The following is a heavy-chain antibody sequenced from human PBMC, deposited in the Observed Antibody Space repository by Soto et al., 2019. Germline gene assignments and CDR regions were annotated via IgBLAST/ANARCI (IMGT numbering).Heavy chain of an antibody. CDR3: TTGTPVDY. CDR2: IKSKTDGGTT. J-gene: IGHJ4*02. Sequence: PXGSLRLSCSASGITFNNAWMNWVRQAPGKGLEWVGRIKSKTDGGTTDYAAPVKGRFTISRDDSKNTQYLEMNSLKSEDTAVYYCTTGTPVDYWNQGTLVTVSS. V-gene: IGHV3-15*01. CDR1: GITFNNAW.